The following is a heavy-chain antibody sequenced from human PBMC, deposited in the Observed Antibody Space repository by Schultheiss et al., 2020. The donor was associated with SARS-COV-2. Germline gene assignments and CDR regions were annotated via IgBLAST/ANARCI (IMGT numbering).Heavy chain of an antibody. V-gene: IGHV3-33*01. Sequence: GGSLRLSCAASGFTFSSYGMHWVRQAPGKGLEWVAVIWYDGSNKYYADSVKGRFTISRDNSKNTLYLQMNSLRAEDTAVYYCARAYSGTSHGGAFDIWGQGTTVTVSS. D-gene: IGHD1-26*01. CDR3: ARAYSGTSHGGAFDI. J-gene: IGHJ3*02. CDR1: GFTFSSYG. CDR2: IWYDGSNK.